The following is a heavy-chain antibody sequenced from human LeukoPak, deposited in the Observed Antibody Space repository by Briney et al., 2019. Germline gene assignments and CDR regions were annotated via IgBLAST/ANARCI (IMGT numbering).Heavy chain of an antibody. D-gene: IGHD2-2*03. CDR3: ARVRLGYCSSTSCRYFDY. V-gene: IGHV1-2*02. CDR1: GYTFTGYY. J-gene: IGHJ4*02. CDR2: INPNSGGT. Sequence: ASVKVSCKASGYTFTGYYMHWVRQAPGQGLEWMGWINPNSGGTNYAQKFQGRVTMTRDTSISTAYMELSRLRSDDTAVYYCARVRLGYCSSTSCRYFDYWGQGTLVTVSS.